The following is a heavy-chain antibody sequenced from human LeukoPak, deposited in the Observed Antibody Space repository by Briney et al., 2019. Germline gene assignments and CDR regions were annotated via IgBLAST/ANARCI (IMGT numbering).Heavy chain of an antibody. J-gene: IGHJ4*02. CDR3: ARDLSSTWYVYFDF. Sequence: GGSLRLSCAASGFTFSSYEMNWVRQAPGKGLEWVSYISSSGSTIYYADSVKGRFTISRDNAKNSLYLQMDSLRAEDTAVYYCARDLSSTWYVYFDFWGQGTLVTVSS. CDR2: ISSSGSTI. D-gene: IGHD2-2*01. V-gene: IGHV3-48*03. CDR1: GFTFSSYE.